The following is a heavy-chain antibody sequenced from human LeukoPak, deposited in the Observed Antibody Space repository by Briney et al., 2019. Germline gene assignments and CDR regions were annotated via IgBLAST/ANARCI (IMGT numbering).Heavy chain of an antibody. J-gene: IGHJ6*02. CDR3: ARLSQWSRTYGMDA. CDR1: GYTFTTYG. D-gene: IGHD2-15*01. CDR2: ISAYSGNT. V-gene: IGHV1-18*01. Sequence: ASVKVSCKNSGYTFTTYGIPWVRQAPGQGLEWMGWISAYSGNTIYAQMLQGRVTMIRDTSASTAYMELRSLRSDDTAVYYCARLSQWSRTYGMDAWGQGTTVTVSS.